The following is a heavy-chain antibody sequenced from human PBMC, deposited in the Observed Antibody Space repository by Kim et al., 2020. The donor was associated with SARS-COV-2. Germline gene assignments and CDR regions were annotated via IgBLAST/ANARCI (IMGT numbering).Heavy chain of an antibody. CDR2: IAYDGSHI. CDR3: LAEIGSRSFDH. V-gene: IGHV3-30*04. D-gene: IGHD3-10*01. J-gene: IGHJ4*02. Sequence: GKGLGWVELIAYDGSHISYPDSVKGRFIISRDNTKSTLYLQMNSLRPEDTAVYYCLAEIGSRSFDHWGQGTLVTVSS.